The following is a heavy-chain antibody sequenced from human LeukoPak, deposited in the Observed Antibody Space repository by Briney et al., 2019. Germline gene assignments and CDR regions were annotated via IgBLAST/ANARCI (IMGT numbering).Heavy chain of an antibody. J-gene: IGHJ4*02. D-gene: IGHD3-22*01. CDR3: ARDRGRYYDSRGFYWGYYFDS. Sequence: GGSLRLSCAASGFTFSSYAMSWVRQAPGKGLEWVSGISASGGSTNYADSLKGRFTISRDNSKNTLYLQMSSVRVDDTAVYYCARDRGRYYDSRGFYWGYYFDSWGQGILVTVPT. CDR1: GFTFSSYA. CDR2: ISASGGST. V-gene: IGHV3-23*01.